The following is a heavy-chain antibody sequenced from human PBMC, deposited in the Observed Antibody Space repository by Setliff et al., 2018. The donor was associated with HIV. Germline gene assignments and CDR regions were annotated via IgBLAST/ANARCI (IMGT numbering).Heavy chain of an antibody. CDR3: ARAPPGDSSSWYGNPCFDS. Sequence: GGSLRLSCIASGFTFSKFWMRWVRQAPGKGLERVADIKQDGSETYYVDSVRGRFTISRDNAKSSLYLQMNGLRAGDTAVYYCARAPPGDSSSWYGNPCFDSWGQGTLVTVSS. CDR1: GFTFSKFW. D-gene: IGHD6-13*01. CDR2: IKQDGSET. J-gene: IGHJ4*02. V-gene: IGHV3-7*03.